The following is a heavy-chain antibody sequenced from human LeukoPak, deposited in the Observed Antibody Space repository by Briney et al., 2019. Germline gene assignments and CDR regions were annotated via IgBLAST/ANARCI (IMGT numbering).Heavy chain of an antibody. CDR3: ASPPEGGSYYNDAFDI. D-gene: IGHD1-26*01. J-gene: IGHJ3*02. Sequence: GESLKISCKGSGYSFTSYWIGWVRQMPGKGLEWMGIIYPGDSDTRYSPSFQGQVTISADKSISTAYLQWSSLKASDTAMYYCASPPEGGSYYNDAFDIWGQGTMVTVSS. V-gene: IGHV5-51*01. CDR2: IYPGDSDT. CDR1: GYSFTSYW.